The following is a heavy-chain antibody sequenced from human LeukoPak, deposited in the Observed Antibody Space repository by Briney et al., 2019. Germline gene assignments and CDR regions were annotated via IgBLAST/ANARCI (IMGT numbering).Heavy chain of an antibody. V-gene: IGHV1-2*02. CDR3: ARDPLYGDYGYNWFDP. D-gene: IGHD4-17*01. CDR1: GYTFTGYY. Sequence: ASVKVSCKTSGYTFTGYYMHWVRQAPGQGLEWMGWINPNSGGTNYAQKFQGRVTMTRDTSISTAYMELSRLRSDDTAVYYCARDPLYGDYGYNWFDPWGQGTLVTVSS. CDR2: INPNSGGT. J-gene: IGHJ5*02.